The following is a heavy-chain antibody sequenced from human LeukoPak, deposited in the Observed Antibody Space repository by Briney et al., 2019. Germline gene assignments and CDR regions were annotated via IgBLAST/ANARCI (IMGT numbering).Heavy chain of an antibody. J-gene: IGHJ4*02. D-gene: IGHD3-10*01. Sequence: ASVKASCKASGYTFTGYYMHWVRQAPGQGLEWMGWINPNSGGTNYAQKFQGRVTMTRDTSISTAYMELSRLRSDDTAVYYCARVLHYYGSGSYYNLGYWGQGTLVTVSS. CDR2: INPNSGGT. CDR3: ARVLHYYGSGSYYNLGY. V-gene: IGHV1-2*02. CDR1: GYTFTGYY.